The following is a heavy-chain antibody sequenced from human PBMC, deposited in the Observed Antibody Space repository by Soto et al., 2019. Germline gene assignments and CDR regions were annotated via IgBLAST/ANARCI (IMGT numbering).Heavy chain of an antibody. V-gene: IGHV3-23*01. D-gene: IGHD5-12*01. CDR3: ANVYEAQTYYYYYGMDV. J-gene: IGHJ6*02. Sequence: GGSLRLSCAASGFTFSSYAMSWVRQTPGKGLEWVSAISGSGGSTYYADSVKGRFTISRDNSKNTLYLQMNSLRAEDSAVYYCANVYEAQTYYYYYGMDVWGEGNTVT. CDR2: ISGSGGST. CDR1: GFTFSSYA.